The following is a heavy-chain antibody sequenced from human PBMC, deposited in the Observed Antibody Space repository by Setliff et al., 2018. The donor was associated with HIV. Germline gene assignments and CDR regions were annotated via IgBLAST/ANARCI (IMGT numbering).Heavy chain of an antibody. CDR2: IHYGGFF. V-gene: IGHV4-39*01. Sequence: PSETLSLTCTVSGGSFRSSRYYWGWIRQPPGKGLEWIGNIHYGGFFWYSPSLRSRVTISVDTSKNQFSLKLSSVTAADTAVYYCAKGVAGLQYYYYYMDVWGKGTTVTVSS. J-gene: IGHJ6*03. CDR3: AKGVAGLQYYYYYMDV. CDR1: GGSFRSSRYY. D-gene: IGHD6-19*01.